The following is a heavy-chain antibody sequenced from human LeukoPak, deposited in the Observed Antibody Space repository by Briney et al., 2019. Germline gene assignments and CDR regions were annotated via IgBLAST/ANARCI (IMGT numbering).Heavy chain of an antibody. CDR1: GFTFSPYT. V-gene: IGHV3-21*01. CDR2: ISKGGTYI. D-gene: IGHD2/OR15-2a*01. CDR3: AREEDSTTIRSSYGMDV. J-gene: IGHJ6*02. Sequence: GGSLRLSCAGSGFTFSPYTMNWVRQAPGKGLEWVSCISKGGTYIYYADSVRGRFTISRDNARNSLYLQMNSLRAEDTAVYYCAREEDSTTIRSSYGMDVWGQGTTVTVSS.